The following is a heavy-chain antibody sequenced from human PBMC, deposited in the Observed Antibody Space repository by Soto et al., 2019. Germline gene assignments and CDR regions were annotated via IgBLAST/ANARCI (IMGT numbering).Heavy chain of an antibody. Sequence: GASVKVSCKASGYTFTGYYMHWVRQAPGQVLEWMGWINPNSGGTNYAQKFQGRVTATRDTSISTAYMELSRLRSDDTAVYYCAKGFGGILRYFDWFPLLDYWGQGTLVTVSS. CDR2: INPNSGGT. CDR1: GYTFTGYY. J-gene: IGHJ4*02. CDR3: AKGFGGILRYFDWFPLLDY. V-gene: IGHV1-2*02. D-gene: IGHD3-9*01.